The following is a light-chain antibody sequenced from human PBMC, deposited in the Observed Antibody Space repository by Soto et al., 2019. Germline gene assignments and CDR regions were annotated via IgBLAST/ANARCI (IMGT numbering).Light chain of an antibody. CDR1: QSVSSNY. Sequence: GFIETQRTVDFCAGGRTNLSRKAIQSVSSNYLAWYQQKPGQAPRLLIYSASSRATGIPDRFSGSGSGTDFTLTISRLEPEDFAMYYCHQYGISPPVTFGQGTRLEIK. CDR3: HQYGISPPVT. J-gene: IGKJ5*01. V-gene: IGKV3-20*01. CDR2: SAS.